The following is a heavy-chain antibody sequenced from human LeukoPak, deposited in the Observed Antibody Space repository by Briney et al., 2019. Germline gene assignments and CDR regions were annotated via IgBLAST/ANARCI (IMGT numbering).Heavy chain of an antibody. CDR2: IYSGGST. CDR1: GLTVTSNY. V-gene: IGHV3-53*01. J-gene: IGHJ4*02. CDR3: STAKFDN. Sequence: PGGSLRLSCAASGLTVTSNYMNWVRQAPGKGLEWVSVIYSGGSTNYADSVKGRFTISRDNAKNSLYLQMNSLRAEDTAVYYCSTAKFDNWGQGTLVTVSS.